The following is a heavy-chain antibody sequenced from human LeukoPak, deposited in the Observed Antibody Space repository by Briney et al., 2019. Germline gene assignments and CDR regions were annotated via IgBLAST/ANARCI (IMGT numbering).Heavy chain of an antibody. V-gene: IGHV5-51*01. D-gene: IGHD3-10*01. J-gene: IGHJ4*02. CDR2: IYPGDSDT. CDR1: GYSFTTYW. CDR3: ARPSGSRGNHFEY. Sequence: GESLKISCKGSGYSFTTYWIGWVRQMPGKGLEWMGIIYPGDSDTRYSPSFQGQVSISADKSISTAYLQWSSLKASDTAMYYCARPSGSRGNHFEYWGQGTLVTVSS.